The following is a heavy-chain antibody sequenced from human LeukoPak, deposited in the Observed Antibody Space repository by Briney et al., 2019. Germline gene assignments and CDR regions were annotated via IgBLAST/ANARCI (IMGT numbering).Heavy chain of an antibody. V-gene: IGHV4-38-2*02. Sequence: SETLSLTYTVSGYSIRSGYYWGWIRQPPGKGLEWIGSIYYTGSTYYNTSLKSRVTISVDTSKNQFSLKLNSVTAADTAVYYCVRDRGAFDIWGQGTMVTVSS. CDR1: GYSIRSGYY. D-gene: IGHD5-12*01. J-gene: IGHJ3*02. CDR2: IYYTGST. CDR3: VRDRGAFDI.